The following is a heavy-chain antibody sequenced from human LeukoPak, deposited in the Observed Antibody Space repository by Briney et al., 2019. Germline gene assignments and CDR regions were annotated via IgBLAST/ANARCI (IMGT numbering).Heavy chain of an antibody. CDR2: ISSSSSTI. V-gene: IGHV3-48*01. CDR1: GITFSSYT. CDR3: ARDSPQALAILHAFDI. Sequence: GGSLRLSCAASGITFSSYTMNWVRQAPGKGLEWVSKISSSSSTIYYADSVKGRFTISRDNAKNSLYLQMNSLRAEDTAVYYCARDSPQALAILHAFDIWGHGTMVTVSS. D-gene: IGHD5-12*01. J-gene: IGHJ3*02.